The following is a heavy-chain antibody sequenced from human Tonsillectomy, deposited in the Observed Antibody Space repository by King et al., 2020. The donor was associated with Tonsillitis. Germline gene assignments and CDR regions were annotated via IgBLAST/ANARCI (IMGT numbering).Heavy chain of an antibody. J-gene: IGHJ2*01. CDR3: ARTGSGSRTDGYFDL. CDR2: ISAYNGNR. Sequence: QLVQSGAEVKKPGDSVKVSCKASGYTFTNYGISWVRQAPGQGLEWMGWISAYNGNRSYAQKYRGRVTVTTDTSTTTAYMELRSLRSADTAVYYCARTGSGSRTDGYFDLWGRGTLLTVPS. V-gene: IGHV1-18*01. D-gene: IGHD1-14*01. CDR1: GYTFTNYG.